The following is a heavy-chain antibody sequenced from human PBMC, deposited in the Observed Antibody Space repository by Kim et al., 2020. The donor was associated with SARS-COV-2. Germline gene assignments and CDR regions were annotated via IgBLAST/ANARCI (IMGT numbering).Heavy chain of an antibody. D-gene: IGHD6-13*01. J-gene: IGHJ5*02. Sequence: YADSVKGRFTISRDNSKNTLYLKMISLRAEDTAVYYCAMPTSSSFNWCDPGGQGTLVTVSS. V-gene: IGHV3-33*01. CDR3: AMPTSSSFNWCDP.